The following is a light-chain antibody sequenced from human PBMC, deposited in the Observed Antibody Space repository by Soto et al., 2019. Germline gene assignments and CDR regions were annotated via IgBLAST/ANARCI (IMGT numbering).Light chain of an antibody. CDR3: SSYTSRITWV. CDR1: SSDVGFYNY. V-gene: IGLV2-14*01. CDR2: DVS. Sequence: QSALTQPASVSGSPGQSITISCTGTSSDVGFYNYVSWYQQHPGKAPKLMIYDVSNRPSGVSNRFSGSKSGNTASLTISGLQAEDEADYYCSSYTSRITWVFGGGTKVTVL. J-gene: IGLJ3*02.